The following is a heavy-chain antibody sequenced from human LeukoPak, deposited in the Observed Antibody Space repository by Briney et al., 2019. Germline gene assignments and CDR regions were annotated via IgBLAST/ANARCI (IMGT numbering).Heavy chain of an antibody. J-gene: IGHJ6*03. D-gene: IGHD1-26*01. CDR1: GFTVSSNY. Sequence: PGGSLRLSCAASGFTVSSNYMSWVRQAPGKGLEWVSGISGSGGSTYYADSVKGRFIISRDNSKNTLYLQMNSLRAEDTAVYYCARGVVGATDYYYYYMDVWGKGTTVTVSS. CDR3: ARGVVGATDYYYYYMDV. V-gene: IGHV3-23*01. CDR2: ISGSGGST.